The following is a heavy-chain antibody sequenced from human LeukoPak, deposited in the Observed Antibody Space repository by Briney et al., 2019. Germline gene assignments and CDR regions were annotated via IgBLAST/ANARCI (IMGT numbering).Heavy chain of an antibody. D-gene: IGHD3-10*01. CDR1: GGSFSGYY. Sequence: SETLSLTCAVYGGSFSGYYWSWIRQPPGKGLEWIGEINHSGSTNYNPSLKSRVTISVDTSKNQFSLKLSSVTAADTAIYYCARERTMVRGMSWFDPWGQGTLVTVSS. J-gene: IGHJ5*02. V-gene: IGHV4-34*01. CDR3: ARERTMVRGMSWFDP. CDR2: INHSGST.